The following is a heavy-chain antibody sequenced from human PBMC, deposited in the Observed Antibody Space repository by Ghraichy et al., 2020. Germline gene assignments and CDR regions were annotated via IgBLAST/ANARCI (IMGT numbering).Heavy chain of an antibody. D-gene: IGHD3-10*01. CDR1: GFSFSSYE. CDR3: ARGGSMTKSHLLDY. CDR2: ISSSGSTI. Sequence: GGSLRLSCAASGFSFSSYEMNWVRQAPGKGLDWVSYISSSGSTILYADSVKGRFTISRDNAKNSLYLQMNSLRAEDTAVYYCARGGSMTKSHLLDYWGQGTLVTVSS. V-gene: IGHV3-48*03. J-gene: IGHJ4*02.